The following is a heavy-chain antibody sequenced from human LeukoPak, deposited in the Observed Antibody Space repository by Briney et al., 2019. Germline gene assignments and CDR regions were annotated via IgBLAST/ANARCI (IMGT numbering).Heavy chain of an antibody. CDR1: GGATSSSNYY. CDR3: ARDALYYYGSGSYYPDKNYYYYYGMDV. J-gene: IGHJ6*02. D-gene: IGHD3-10*01. Sequence: SETLSLTCTVSGGATSSSNYYWAWIRQPPGKGLEWIGSIFYSGTPHYNPSLKSRVSISVDTSKNQFSLKLSSVTAADTAVYYCARDALYYYGSGSYYPDKNYYYYYGMDVWGQGTTVTVSS. V-gene: IGHV4-39*07. CDR2: IFYSGTP.